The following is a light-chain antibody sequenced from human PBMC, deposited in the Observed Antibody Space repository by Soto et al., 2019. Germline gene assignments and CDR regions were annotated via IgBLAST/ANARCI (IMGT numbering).Light chain of an antibody. CDR2: GAA. CDR3: QHYGDSRT. J-gene: IGKJ1*01. Sequence: ELVLTQSPDTLSLSPGETATLSCRASQSVSSSFLAWYQQRPGQAPRLLIYGAANRATGIPDRFSGSGSRTDFTLSISRLEPEDFAVYYCQHYGDSRTFGQGTKVEIK. CDR1: QSVSSSF. V-gene: IGKV3-20*01.